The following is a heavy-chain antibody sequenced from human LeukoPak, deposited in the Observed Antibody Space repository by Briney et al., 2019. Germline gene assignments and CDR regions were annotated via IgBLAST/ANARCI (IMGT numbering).Heavy chain of an antibody. Sequence: GGSLRLSCAASGFTVSSNYMSWVRQAPGKGLEWVSVIYSGGSTYYADSVKGRFTISRDNSKNALYLQMNSLRAEDTAVYYCARFLVGASNYDYGMDAWGQGTTVTVSS. D-gene: IGHD1-26*01. CDR3: ARFLVGASNYDYGMDA. CDR1: GFTVSSNY. CDR2: IYSGGST. J-gene: IGHJ6*02. V-gene: IGHV3-66*02.